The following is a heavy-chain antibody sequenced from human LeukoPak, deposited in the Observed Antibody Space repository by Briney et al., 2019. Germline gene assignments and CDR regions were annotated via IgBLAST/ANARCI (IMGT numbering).Heavy chain of an antibody. CDR2: ISAYNGNT. CDR1: GYTFTSYG. Sequence: ASVKVSCTASGYTFTSYGISWVRQAPGQELEWMGWISAYNGNTNYAQKLQGRVTMTTDTSTSTAYMELRSLRSDDTAVYYCARDQSIAAAGTSDYWGQGTLVTVSS. D-gene: IGHD6-13*01. J-gene: IGHJ4*02. V-gene: IGHV1-18*01. CDR3: ARDQSIAAAGTSDY.